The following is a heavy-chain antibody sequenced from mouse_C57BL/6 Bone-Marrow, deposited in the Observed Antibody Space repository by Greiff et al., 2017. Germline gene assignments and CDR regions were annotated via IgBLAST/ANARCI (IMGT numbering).Heavy chain of an antibody. CDR1: GFNFTDYY. CDR2: IDPEDGET. D-gene: IGHD6-1*01. J-gene: IGHJ3*01. CDR3: AHSPWIAY. Sequence: EVQLQESGAELVKPGASVKLSCTASGFNFTDYYMHWVKQRPEQGLEWIGRIDPEDGETKYAQKFQGKATITADTSSNTAYLQLSSLTTEDTAVYSGAHSPWIAYWGQGTLVTDTA. V-gene: IGHV14-2*01.